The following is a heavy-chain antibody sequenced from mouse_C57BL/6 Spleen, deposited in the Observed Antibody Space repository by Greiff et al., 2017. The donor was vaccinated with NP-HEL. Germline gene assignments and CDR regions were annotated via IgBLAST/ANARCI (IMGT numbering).Heavy chain of an antibody. CDR3: ARYAGTNFDY. V-gene: IGHV1-54*01. CDR2: INPGSGGT. CDR1: GYAFTNYL. J-gene: IGHJ2*01. Sequence: QVQLQQSGAELVRPGTSVKVSCKASGYAFTNYLIEWVKQRPGQGLEWIGVINPGSGGTNYNEKFKGKATLTADKSSSTAYMQLSSLTSEDSAVYFCARYAGTNFDYWGQGTTLTVSS. D-gene: IGHD4-1*01.